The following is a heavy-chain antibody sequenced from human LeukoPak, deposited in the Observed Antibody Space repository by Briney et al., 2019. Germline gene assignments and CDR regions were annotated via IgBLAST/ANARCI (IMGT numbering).Heavy chain of an antibody. D-gene: IGHD3-9*01. Sequence: GGSLRLSCVASGFTFSSYSLNWVRQAPGKRLEWVSYISTTSSTIYYADSVKGRFTISRDNAKNSLYLQMNSLRAEDTAVYYCARAHYDILTGYSFDYWGQGTLVTVSS. V-gene: IGHV3-48*04. CDR3: ARAHYDILTGYSFDY. CDR2: ISTTSSTI. J-gene: IGHJ4*02. CDR1: GFTFSSYS.